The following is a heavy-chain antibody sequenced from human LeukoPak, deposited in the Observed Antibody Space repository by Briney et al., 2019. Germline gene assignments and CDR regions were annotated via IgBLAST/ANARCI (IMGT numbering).Heavy chain of an antibody. CDR1: GYSFTNYW. CDR2: IYPGDSDT. D-gene: IGHD4-23*01. V-gene: IGHV5-51*01. Sequence: GESLKISCKGSGYSFTNYWIGWVRQMPGKGLEWMGIIYPGDSDTRYSPYFQGQFTISADKSISTSYLQWSSLKASDTAMYYCERLGKTTVVTSLPGYWGQGTLVTVSS. J-gene: IGHJ4*02. CDR3: ERLGKTTVVTSLPGY.